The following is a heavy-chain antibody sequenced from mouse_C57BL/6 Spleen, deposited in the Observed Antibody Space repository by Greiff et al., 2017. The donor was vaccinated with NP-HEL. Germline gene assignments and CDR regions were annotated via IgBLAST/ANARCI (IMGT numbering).Heavy chain of an antibody. CDR1: GYTFTSYW. D-gene: IGHD1-1*01. CDR3: ARSPRCYGTFDC. Sequence: VQLQQPGAELVRPGSSVKLSCKASGYTFTSYWMHWVKQRPIQGLEWIGNIDPSDSDTHYNQKFHDKATLTVDKSSSTAYMQLRILTSEAAAVYYCARSPRCYGTFDCWGKGTTLTVAS. J-gene: IGHJ2*01. CDR2: IDPSDSDT. V-gene: IGHV1-52*01.